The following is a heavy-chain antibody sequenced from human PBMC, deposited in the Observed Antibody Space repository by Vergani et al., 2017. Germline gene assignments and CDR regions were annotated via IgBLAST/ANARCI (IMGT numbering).Heavy chain of an antibody. V-gene: IGHV4-30-2*01. CDR2: IYHSGST. D-gene: IGHD6-13*01. J-gene: IGHJ5*02. CDR3: ARARRSSSWYVGGWFDP. Sequence: QLQLQESGSGLVKPSQTLSLTCAVSGGSISSGGYSWSWIRQPPGKGLVWIGYIYHSGSTYYNPSLKSRVTISVDRSKNQFSLKLSSVTAADTAVYYCARARRSSSWYVGGWFDPWGQGTLVTVSS. CDR1: GGSISSGGYS.